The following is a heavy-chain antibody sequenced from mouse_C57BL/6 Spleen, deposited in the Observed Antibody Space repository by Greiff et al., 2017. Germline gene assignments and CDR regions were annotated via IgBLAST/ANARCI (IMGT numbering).Heavy chain of an antibody. J-gene: IGHJ3*01. CDR1: GYTFTSYW. CDR2: IDPSDSYT. D-gene: IGHD4-1*01. Sequence: QVQLQQPGAELVKPGASVKLSCKASGYTFTSYWMQWVKQRPGQGLEWIGEIDPSDSYTNYNQKFKGKATWTVDTSSSTAYMQLSSLTSEDSAVYYCARRGWDGAWFAYWGQGTLVTVSA. V-gene: IGHV1-50*01. CDR3: ARRGWDGAWFAY.